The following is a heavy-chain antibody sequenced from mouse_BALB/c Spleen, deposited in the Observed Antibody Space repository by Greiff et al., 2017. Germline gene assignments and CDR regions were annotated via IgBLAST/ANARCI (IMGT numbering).Heavy chain of an antibody. J-gene: IGHJ2*01. D-gene: IGHD1-2*01. V-gene: IGHV14-3*02. CDR3: AFHCYGSYFDY. CDR2: IDPANGNT. Sequence: EVQLQQSGAELVKPGASVKLSCTASGFNITDTYMHWVKQRPEQGLEWIGRIDPANGNTKYDPKFQGKATITADTSSNTAYLQLSSLTSEDTAVYYCAFHCYGSYFDYWGQGTTLTVSS. CDR1: GFNITDTY.